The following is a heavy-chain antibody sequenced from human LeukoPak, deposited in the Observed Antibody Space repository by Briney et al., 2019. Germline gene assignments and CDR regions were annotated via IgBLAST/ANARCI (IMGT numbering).Heavy chain of an antibody. CDR1: GGSISSYY. CDR2: IYYSGST. D-gene: IGHD3-22*01. Sequence: SETLSLTCTVSGGSISSYYWSWIRQPPGKGLGWIGYIYYSGSTNYNPSLKSRITISIDTSKNQFSLRLSSVTAADTAMYYCARQWYYDSIDSWGQGTLVTVSS. V-gene: IGHV4-59*08. J-gene: IGHJ4*02. CDR3: ARQWYYDSIDS.